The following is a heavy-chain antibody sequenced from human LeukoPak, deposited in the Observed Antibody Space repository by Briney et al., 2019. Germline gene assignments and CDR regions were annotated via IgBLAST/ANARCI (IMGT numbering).Heavy chain of an antibody. J-gene: IGHJ6*03. CDR2: VCYSGTT. CDR3: VRQNSDYYYYYLDV. Sequence: SETLSLPCTVSGGSFSSSSSYWAWIRQPPGRGLDWIGWVCYSGTTYYNTSRESRVTISEDTSRNRFSLMLSSVTAADTAVYYCVRQNSDYYYYYLDVWGEGTTVIVSS. CDR1: GGSFSSSSSY. V-gene: IGHV4-39*01. D-gene: IGHD1-7*01.